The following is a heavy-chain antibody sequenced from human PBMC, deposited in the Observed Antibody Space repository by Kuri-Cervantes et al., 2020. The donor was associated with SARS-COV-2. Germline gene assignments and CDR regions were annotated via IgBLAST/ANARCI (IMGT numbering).Heavy chain of an antibody. CDR2: INHSGST. J-gene: IGHJ4*02. Sequence: LSCAASGFTFSSYAMSRVRQPPGKGLEWIGEINHSGSTNYNPSLKSRVTISVDTSKNQFSLKLSSVTAADTAVYYCARVKSVVTPDIDYWGQGTLVTVSS. D-gene: IGHD4-23*01. CDR1: GFTFSSYA. CDR3: ARVKSVVTPDIDY. V-gene: IGHV4-34*01.